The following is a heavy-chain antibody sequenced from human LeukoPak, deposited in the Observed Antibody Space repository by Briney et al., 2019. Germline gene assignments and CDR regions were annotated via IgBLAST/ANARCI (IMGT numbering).Heavy chain of an antibody. Sequence: ASVKVSCKASGYTFTSYDINWVRQATGQGLEWMGWMNPNSGNTGYAQKFQGRATMTRNTSISTAYMELSSLRSEDTTVYYCASSARGYSGYDWNYYYGMDVWGQGTTVTVSS. CDR1: GYTFTSYD. CDR2: MNPNSGNT. D-gene: IGHD5-12*01. J-gene: IGHJ6*02. CDR3: ASSARGYSGYDWNYYYGMDV. V-gene: IGHV1-8*01.